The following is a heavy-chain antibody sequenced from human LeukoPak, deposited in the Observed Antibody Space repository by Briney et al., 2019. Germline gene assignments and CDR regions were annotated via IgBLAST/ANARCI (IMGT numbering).Heavy chain of an antibody. CDR2: IASSGGST. Sequence: GWSLRLSCAASGFTFSSAAMTWVRQAAGKGLEWVSLIASSGGSTYYADSVKGRFTISRDNSKNTLSLQMNSLRVEDTAIYYCAKDIQLSTWGLGTMVTVSS. CDR1: GFTFSSAA. D-gene: IGHD5-24*01. CDR3: AKDIQLST. J-gene: IGHJ3*01. V-gene: IGHV3-23*01.